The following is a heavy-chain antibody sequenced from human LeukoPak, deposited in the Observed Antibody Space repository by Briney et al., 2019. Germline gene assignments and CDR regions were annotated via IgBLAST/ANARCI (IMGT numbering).Heavy chain of an antibody. D-gene: IGHD1/OR15-1a*01. V-gene: IGHV3-33*06. CDR3: AKDLEQPFDY. CDR2: IWYDGSSK. CDR1: GFAFSSSG. J-gene: IGHJ4*02. Sequence: GGSLRLSCAASGFAFSSSGMHWVRQAPGKGLEWVALIWYDGSSKYYADSVKGRFTISRDNSKNTLYLQMNSLRAEDTAVYYCAKDLEQPFDYWGQGTLVTVSS.